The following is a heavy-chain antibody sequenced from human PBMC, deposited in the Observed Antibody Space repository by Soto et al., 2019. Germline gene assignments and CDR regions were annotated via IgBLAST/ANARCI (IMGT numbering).Heavy chain of an antibody. J-gene: IGHJ5*02. V-gene: IGHV4-34*01. Sequence: QVQLQQWGAGLLKPSETLSVTCAVYGGSFSGYYWSWIRQPPGKGLEWIGEINHSGSTNYNPSLKSRVTISVDTSKNQFSLKLSSVTAADTAVYYCARRGRIAARRGNWFDPWGQGTLVTVSS. CDR3: ARRGRIAARRGNWFDP. D-gene: IGHD6-6*01. CDR1: GGSFSGYY. CDR2: INHSGST.